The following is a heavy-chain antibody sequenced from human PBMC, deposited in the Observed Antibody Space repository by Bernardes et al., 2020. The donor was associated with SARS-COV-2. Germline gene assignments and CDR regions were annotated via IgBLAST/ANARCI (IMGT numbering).Heavy chain of an antibody. V-gene: IGHV1-2*02. CDR3: ARDLGSGKHYNALYQGMDV. Sequence: VKVSCKASGYTFTGDYMNWVRQAPGQGLEWMGWINPDTGFINYAQKFQGRVTLTRDMSMNTVYMELTSLRFDDTAVYYCARDLGSGKHYNALYQGMDVWGQGTTVTVSS. J-gene: IGHJ6*02. CDR1: GYTFTGDY. D-gene: IGHD3-10*01. CDR2: INPDTGFI.